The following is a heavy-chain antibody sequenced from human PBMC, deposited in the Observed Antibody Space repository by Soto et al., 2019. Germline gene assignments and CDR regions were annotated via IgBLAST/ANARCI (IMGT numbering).Heavy chain of an antibody. Sequence: SETLSLTCTVSGTSITSNNYYWGWIRQPPGKGLEWIASMYYSENTYYNPSLKSRVTISVDTSKNQFSLKLSSVTAADTAVYYCARVTQDWFDPWGQGTLVTVSS. CDR3: ARVTQDWFDP. CDR2: MYYSENT. CDR1: GTSITSNNYY. D-gene: IGHD5-18*01. V-gene: IGHV4-39*07. J-gene: IGHJ5*02.